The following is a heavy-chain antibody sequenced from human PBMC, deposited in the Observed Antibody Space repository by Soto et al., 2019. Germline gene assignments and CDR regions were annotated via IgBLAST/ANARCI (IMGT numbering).Heavy chain of an antibody. CDR1: GGSISSSSYY. D-gene: IGHD2-2*01. CDR3: ARMKARLGYCSSTSCSIYYYYGMDV. J-gene: IGHJ6*02. CDR2: INHSGST. V-gene: IGHV4-39*07. Sequence: PSETLSLTCTVSGGSISSSSYYWGWIRQPPGKGLEWIGEINHSGSTNYNPSLKSRVTISVDTSKNQFSLKLSSVTAADTAVYYCARMKARLGYCSSTSCSIYYYYGMDVWGQGTTVTVSS.